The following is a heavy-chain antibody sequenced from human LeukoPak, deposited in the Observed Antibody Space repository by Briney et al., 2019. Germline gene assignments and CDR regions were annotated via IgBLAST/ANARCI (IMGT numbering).Heavy chain of an antibody. D-gene: IGHD3-10*01. J-gene: IGHJ5*02. CDR3: PHRRRSSGSGNWFDP. V-gene: IGHV2-5*02. Sequence: SGPTLVKPTQTLTLTCTFSGFSLSTSGVGVGWIRQPPGKALEWLALIYWDGDKRYSPSLESSLTITKDTSKNQVVLTMTNMDPVDTATYYCPHRRRSSGSGNWFDPWGQGTLVTVSS. CDR1: GFSLSTSGVG. CDR2: IYWDGDK.